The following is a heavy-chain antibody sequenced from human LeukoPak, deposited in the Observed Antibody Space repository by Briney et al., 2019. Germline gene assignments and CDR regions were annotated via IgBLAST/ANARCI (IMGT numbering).Heavy chain of an antibody. CDR1: GFTVSSNY. CDR3: ARDLPSSGSEFDY. Sequence: GGSLRLSCAASGFTVSSNYMSWVRQAPGKGLEWVSIIYSGGSTYYADSVKGRFTISRDNSKNTLHLQMNSLRAEDTAVYYCARDLPSSGSEFDYWGQGTLVTVSS. J-gene: IGHJ4*02. D-gene: IGHD6-19*01. V-gene: IGHV3-53*01. CDR2: IYSGGST.